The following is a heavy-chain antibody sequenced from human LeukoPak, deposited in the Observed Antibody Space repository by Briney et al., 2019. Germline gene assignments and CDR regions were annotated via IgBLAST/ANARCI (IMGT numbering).Heavy chain of an antibody. CDR3: ARDSSTSIPDAFDV. J-gene: IGHJ3*01. CDR1: GHTFTGYY. D-gene: IGHD6-13*01. Sequence: ASVKVSCKASGHTFTGYYIHWVRQAPGQGLEWMGWINPDSGATNHAQTFQGRVTMTRDTSITTTYMELSRLTSDDTAVYYCARDSSTSIPDAFDVWGQGTLVTVSS. CDR2: INPDSGAT. V-gene: IGHV1-2*02.